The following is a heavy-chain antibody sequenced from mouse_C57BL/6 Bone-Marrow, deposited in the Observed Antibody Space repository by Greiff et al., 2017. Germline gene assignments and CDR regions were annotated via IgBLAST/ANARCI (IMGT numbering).Heavy chain of an antibody. CDR2: IHPNSGST. J-gene: IGHJ2*01. D-gene: IGHD4-1*01. CDR1: GYTFTSYW. V-gene: IGHV1-64*01. CDR3: ARRETGEGY. Sequence: QVQLQQPGAELVKPGASVKLSCKASGYTFTSYWMHWVKQRPGQGLGWIGMIHPNSGSTNYNEKFKRKATLTVDKSSSTAYMQLSSLTSEDSAVYYCARRETGEGYWGQGTTLTVSS.